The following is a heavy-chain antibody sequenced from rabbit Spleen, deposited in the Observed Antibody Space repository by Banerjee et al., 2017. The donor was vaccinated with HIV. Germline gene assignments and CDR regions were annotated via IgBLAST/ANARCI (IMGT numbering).Heavy chain of an antibody. D-gene: IGHD6-1*01. CDR1: GFSFSSNW. CDR2: IDTNDGDT. Sequence: LEESGGGLVKPGGTLTLTCTVSGFSFSSNWICWVRQAPGKGLEWIACIDTNDGDTDYANWPKGRFTISKTSSTTVTLQMTSLTAADTATYFCARAYYSYGYGDPAYATSAFRLWGPGTLVTVS. V-gene: IGHV1S45*01. CDR3: ARAYYSYGYGDPAYATSAFRL. J-gene: IGHJ4*01.